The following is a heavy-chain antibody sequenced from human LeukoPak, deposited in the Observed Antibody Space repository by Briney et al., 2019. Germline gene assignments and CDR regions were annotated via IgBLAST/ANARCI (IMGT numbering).Heavy chain of an antibody. D-gene: IGHD2-2*01. J-gene: IGHJ4*02. CDR1: GYSFTSYW. Sequence: GESLKISCKGSGYSFTSYWISWVRQMPGKGLEWMGRIDPSDSYTNYSPSFQGHVTISADKSISTAYLQWSSLKASDTAMYYCASLVQYCSSTSCLGRVDYWGQGTLVTVSS. CDR3: ASLVQYCSSTSCLGRVDY. CDR2: IDPSDSYT. V-gene: IGHV5-10-1*01.